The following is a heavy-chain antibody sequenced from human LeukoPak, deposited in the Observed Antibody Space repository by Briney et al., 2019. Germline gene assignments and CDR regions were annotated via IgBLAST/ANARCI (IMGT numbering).Heavy chain of an antibody. CDR1: GGSFSDYF. D-gene: IGHD3-10*01. CDR3: ARIHLWPENWFDS. J-gene: IGHJ5*01. Sequence: SETLSLTCEVNGGSFSDYFWGWFRQPPGKGLEWIGEVNHRGTTNRNPSLKSRVAISVEPPKNQFSLTLSSVTAADTAVYYCARIHLWPENWFDSWGQGSLVTVSS. V-gene: IGHV4-34*01. CDR2: VNHRGTT.